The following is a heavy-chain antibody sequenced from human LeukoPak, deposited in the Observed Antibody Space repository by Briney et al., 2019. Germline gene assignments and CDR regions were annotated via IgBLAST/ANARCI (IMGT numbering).Heavy chain of an antibody. V-gene: IGHV4-4*07. Sequence: SETLSLTCAVYGGSFSGYYWSWIRQPAGKGLEWIGRIYTSGSTNYNPSLKSRVAMSVDTSKNQFSLKLSSVTAADTAVYYCARDRIAAGWFDPWGQGTLVTVSS. CDR2: IYTSGST. J-gene: IGHJ5*02. CDR3: ARDRIAAGWFDP. D-gene: IGHD6-13*01. CDR1: GGSFSGYY.